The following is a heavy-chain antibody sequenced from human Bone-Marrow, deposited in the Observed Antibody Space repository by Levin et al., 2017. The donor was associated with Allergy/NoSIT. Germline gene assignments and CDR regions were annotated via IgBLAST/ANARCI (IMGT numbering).Heavy chain of an antibody. Sequence: LSLTCAASGFIFDDSAMHWVRQAPGKGLEWVSGITWNGGRTGYAESVKGRFTISRDNAKNSLHLQMNSLRREDTAFYYCTKGRSTTVTAHAFDIWGQGTMVTVSS. V-gene: IGHV3-9*01. CDR2: ITWNGGRT. CDR3: TKGRSTTVTAHAFDI. J-gene: IGHJ3*02. D-gene: IGHD4-17*01. CDR1: GFIFDDSA.